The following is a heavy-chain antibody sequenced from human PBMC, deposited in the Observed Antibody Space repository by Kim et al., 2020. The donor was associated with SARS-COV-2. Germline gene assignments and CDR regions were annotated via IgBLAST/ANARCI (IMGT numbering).Heavy chain of an antibody. CDR2: INHYGVT. Sequence: SETLSLTCTVSGGSIGDYYWSWVRQSPAKGLEWLGYINHYGVTSYNHSFESRVTISLDASKNQFTLKLTSLTAADTAVYYCAGTRVYPDYYMDVWAKGTT. D-gene: IGHD2-8*01. CDR1: GGSIGDYY. CDR3: AGTRVYPDYYMDV. J-gene: IGHJ6*03. V-gene: IGHV4-59*08.